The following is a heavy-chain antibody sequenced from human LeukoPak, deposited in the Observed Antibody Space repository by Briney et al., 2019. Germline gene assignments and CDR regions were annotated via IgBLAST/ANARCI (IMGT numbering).Heavy chain of an antibody. Sequence: GGSLRLSCAASGFTFSSYWVHWVRQAPGKGLVWVSPINSDGSSTSYADSVKGRFTISRDNAKNTLSLQMNSLRAEDTAVYYCAKDGQQWLRYFDYWGQGTLVTVSS. CDR3: AKDGQQWLRYFDY. CDR2: INSDGSST. D-gene: IGHD6-19*01. CDR1: GFTFSSYW. J-gene: IGHJ4*02. V-gene: IGHV3-74*01.